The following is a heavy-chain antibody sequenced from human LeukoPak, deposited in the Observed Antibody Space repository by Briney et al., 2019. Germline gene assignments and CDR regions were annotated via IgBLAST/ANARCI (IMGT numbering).Heavy chain of an antibody. Sequence: PGGSLRLSCAASGFTFSSYSMNWVRQAPGTGLEWVSSISSSSSYIYYADSVKGRFTISRDNAKNSLYLQMNSLRAEDTAVYYCARGGLAAAANWFDPWGQGTLVTVSS. V-gene: IGHV3-21*01. CDR1: GFTFSSYS. J-gene: IGHJ5*02. D-gene: IGHD6-13*01. CDR3: ARGGLAAAANWFDP. CDR2: ISSSSSYI.